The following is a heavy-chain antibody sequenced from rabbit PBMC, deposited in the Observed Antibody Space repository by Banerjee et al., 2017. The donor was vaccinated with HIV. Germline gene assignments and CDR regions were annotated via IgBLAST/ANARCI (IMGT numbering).Heavy chain of an antibody. CDR2: IYSSNGDK. J-gene: IGHJ4*01. D-gene: IGHD8-1*01. V-gene: IGHV1S40*01. Sequence: QSLEESGGGLVQPGGSLKLSCKASGFDFSSNAMCWVRQAPGKGLELIACIYSSNGDKWYASWVNGRFTISKTSSTTVTLQMTSLTAADTATYFCARTHHSGASYFWLWGPGTLVTVS. CDR3: ARTHHSGASYFWL. CDR1: GFDFSSNA.